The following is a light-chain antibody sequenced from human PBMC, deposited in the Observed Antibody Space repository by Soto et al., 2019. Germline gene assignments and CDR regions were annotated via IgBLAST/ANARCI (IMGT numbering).Light chain of an antibody. J-gene: IGKJ1*01. CDR1: QRVSNSY. CDR3: QQYGSSPWT. CDR2: GAS. Sequence: EIVLTQSPGTLSLSPGERATLSCRASQRVSNSYLAWYQQKSGQAPRLLIYGASSRATGIPDRFSGNGSGTDFTLTISRLEPEDCAVYYCQQYGSSPWTFGQGTKGEVK. V-gene: IGKV3-20*01.